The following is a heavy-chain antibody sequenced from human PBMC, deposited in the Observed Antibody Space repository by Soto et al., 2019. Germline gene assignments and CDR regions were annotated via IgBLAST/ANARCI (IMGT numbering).Heavy chain of an antibody. CDR2: TYYRSKWYN. V-gene: IGHV6-1*01. J-gene: IGHJ4*02. D-gene: IGHD5-18*01. CDR1: GDSVSSNSAA. Sequence: PSQTLSLTCAISGDSVSSNSAAWNWLRQSPSRGLEWLGRTYYRSKWYNDYAVSVKSRITINPDTSKNQFSLQLDFVTPEDTAVHYCAGGIHLFDFWGQGNLVTVS. CDR3: AGGIHLFDF.